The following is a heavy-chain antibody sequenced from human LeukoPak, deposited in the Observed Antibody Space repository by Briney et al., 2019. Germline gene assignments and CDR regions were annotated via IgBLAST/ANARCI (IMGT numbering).Heavy chain of an antibody. CDR1: GYTFTSYG. V-gene: IGHV1-18*01. CDR2: ISAYNGNT. Sequence: ASVKVSCKASGYTFTSYGISWVRQAPGRGLEGMGWISAYNGNTNYAQKLQGRVTMTTDTSTSTAYMELRSLRSDDTAVYYCARYAHRWSSGYHLDYWGQGTLVTVSS. CDR3: ARYAHRWSSGYHLDY. J-gene: IGHJ4*02. D-gene: IGHD3-22*01.